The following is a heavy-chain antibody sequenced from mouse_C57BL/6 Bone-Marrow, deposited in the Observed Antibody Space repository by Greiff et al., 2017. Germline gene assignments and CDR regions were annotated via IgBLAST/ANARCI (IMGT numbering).Heavy chain of an antibody. J-gene: IGHJ4*01. D-gene: IGHD2-2*01. V-gene: IGHV1-19*01. CDR3: ARLVTGDMDY. CDR1: GYTFTDYY. CDR2: INPYNGGT. Sequence: VHVKQSGPVLVKPGASVKMSCKASGYTFTDYYMNWVKQSHGKSLEWIGVINPYNGGTSYNQKFKGKATLTVDKSSSTAYMELNSLTSEDSAVYYCARLVTGDMDYWGQGTSVTVSS.